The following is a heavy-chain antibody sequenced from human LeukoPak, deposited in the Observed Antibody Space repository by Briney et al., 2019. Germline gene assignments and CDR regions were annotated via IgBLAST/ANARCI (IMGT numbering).Heavy chain of an antibody. CDR1: GYTFTGYY. J-gene: IGHJ5*02. D-gene: IGHD2-15*01. V-gene: IGHV1-2*02. CDR3: ARVLGGSYCSGGSCSYNWFDP. Sequence: ASVKVSCKASGYTFTGYYMHWVRQAPGQGLEWMGWINPNSGGTNYAQKFQGRVTMTRDTSISTAYMELSRLRSDDTAVYYCARVLGGSYCSGGSCSYNWFDPWGQGTLVTVSS. CDR2: INPNSGGT.